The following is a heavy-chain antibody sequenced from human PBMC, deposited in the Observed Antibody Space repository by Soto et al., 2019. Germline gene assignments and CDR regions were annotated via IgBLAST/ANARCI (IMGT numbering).Heavy chain of an antibody. CDR3: ARDRGFLEWLPLPLYYYYYGMDV. CDR1: GYTFTSYG. D-gene: IGHD3-3*01. V-gene: IGHV1-18*04. CDR2: ISAYNGNT. J-gene: IGHJ6*02. Sequence: GASVKVSCKASGYTFTSYGISWVRQAPGQGLEWMGWISAYNGNTNYAQELQGRVTMTTDTSTSTAYMELRSLRSDDTAVYYCARDRGFLEWLPLPLYYYYYGMDVWGQGTTVTVSS.